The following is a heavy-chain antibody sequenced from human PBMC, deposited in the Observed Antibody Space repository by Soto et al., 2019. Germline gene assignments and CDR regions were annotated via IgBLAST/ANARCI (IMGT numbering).Heavy chain of an antibody. V-gene: IGHV3-30-3*01. CDR3: ARDPPSVTIFGVVHYYGMDV. CDR2: ISYDGSNK. J-gene: IGHJ6*02. D-gene: IGHD3-3*01. CDR1: GFTFSSYA. Sequence: GGSLRLSCAASGFTFSSYAMHWVRQAPGKGLEWVAVISYDGSNKYYADSVKGRFTISRDNSKNTLYLQMNSLRAEDTAVYYCARDPPSVTIFGVVHYYGMDVWGQGTTVTVS.